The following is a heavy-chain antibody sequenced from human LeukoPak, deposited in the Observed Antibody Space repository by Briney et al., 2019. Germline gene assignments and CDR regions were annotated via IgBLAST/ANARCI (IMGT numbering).Heavy chain of an antibody. CDR3: ARAGYGGFPISYYYYMDV. V-gene: IGHV1-8*03. Sequence: ASVKVSCKASGYTFTSYDINWVRQATGQGLEWMGWMNPNSGNTGYAQKFQGKLTITRDPSTSTVYMELSSLRSEDTAVYYCARAGYGGFPISYYYYMDVWGKGTTVTISS. D-gene: IGHD1-26*01. CDR2: MNPNSGNT. J-gene: IGHJ6*03. CDR1: GYTFTSYD.